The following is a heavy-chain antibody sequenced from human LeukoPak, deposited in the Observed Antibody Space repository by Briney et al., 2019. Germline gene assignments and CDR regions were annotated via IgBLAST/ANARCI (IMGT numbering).Heavy chain of an antibody. V-gene: IGHV4-59*01. CDR2: IYYSGST. J-gene: IGHJ1*01. CDR1: GGSISSYH. Sequence: NPSETLSLTCTVSGGSISSYHWSWIRQPPGKGLEWIGNIYYSGSTNYNPSLKSRVTISLDTSKDQFSLKLSSVTAADTAVYYCARDEVRFPRVFQHWGQGTLVTVSS. D-gene: IGHD3-10*01. CDR3: ARDEVRFPRVFQH.